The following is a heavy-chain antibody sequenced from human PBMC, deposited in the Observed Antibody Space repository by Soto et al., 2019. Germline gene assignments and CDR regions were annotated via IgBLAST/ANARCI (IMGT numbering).Heavy chain of an antibody. CDR3: ARVGVSSSSWWDYYYYGMDV. J-gene: IGHJ6*02. CDR1: GFTFSNYG. D-gene: IGHD6-13*01. Sequence: GGSLRLSCAASGFTFSNYGTHWVRQAPGKGLEWVAVVSNDGSNKYYVDSVKGRFTISRDNAKNTLYLQMNSLRADDTAVYYCARVGVSSSSWWDYYYYGMDVWGQGTTVTVSS. CDR2: VSNDGSNK. V-gene: IGHV3-30*03.